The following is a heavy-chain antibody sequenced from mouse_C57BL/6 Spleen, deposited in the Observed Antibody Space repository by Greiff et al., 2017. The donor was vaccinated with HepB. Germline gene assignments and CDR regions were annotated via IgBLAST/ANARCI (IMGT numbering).Heavy chain of an antibody. D-gene: IGHD1-1*01. CDR1: GYTFTDYE. CDR2: IDPETGGT. Sequence: QVQLQQSGAELVRPGASVTLSCKASGYTFTDYEMHWVKQTPVHGLEWIGAIDPETGGTAYNQKFKGKAILTADKSSSTAYMELRSLTSEDSAVYYCTRRYYGSSLWYFDVWGTGTTVTVSS. CDR3: TRRYYGSSLWYFDV. J-gene: IGHJ1*03. V-gene: IGHV1-15*01.